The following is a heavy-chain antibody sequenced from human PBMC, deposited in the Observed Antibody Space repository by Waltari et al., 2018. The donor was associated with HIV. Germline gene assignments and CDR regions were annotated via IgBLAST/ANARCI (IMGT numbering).Heavy chain of an antibody. J-gene: IGHJ6*02. Sequence: QVQLQQWGAGLLKPSETLSLTCAVYGGSFSGYYWSWTRQPPGKGREWIGEINHRGSTNYHPSLKSRVTISVDTSKNQFSLKLSSVTAADTAVYHCARFPSRVMTIFGVVIPAFGMDVWGQGTTVTVSS. CDR1: GGSFSGYY. CDR2: INHRGST. D-gene: IGHD3-3*01. CDR3: ARFPSRVMTIFGVVIPAFGMDV. V-gene: IGHV4-34*01.